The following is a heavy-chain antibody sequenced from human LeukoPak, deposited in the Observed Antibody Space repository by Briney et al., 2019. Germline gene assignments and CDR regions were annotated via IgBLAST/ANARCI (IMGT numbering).Heavy chain of an antibody. J-gene: IGHJ6*03. Sequence: SETLSLTCAVYGGSFSGYYWTWIRQTPEKGLEWIREMNPSGSTNYNPSLKSRVTISVDTSKNQFSLESSSVTAADTAVYYCARGRQDVTMIVVVMTAVSYYLDVWGKGTTVTVS. CDR2: MNPSGST. D-gene: IGHD3-22*01. CDR1: GGSFSGYY. V-gene: IGHV4-34*01. CDR3: ARGRQDVTMIVVVMTAVSYYLDV.